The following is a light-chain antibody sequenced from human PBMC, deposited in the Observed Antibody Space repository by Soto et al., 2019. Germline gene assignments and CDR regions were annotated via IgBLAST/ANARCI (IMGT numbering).Light chain of an antibody. Sequence: IQLTQSPSSLSASVGDRVTITCRASQNIRTYLTWYQQKPGKGPTVLIYAASTLQRGVPSRFSGSTTGTDFTLTITGLQPEDYETYYCQQTLSVPRTFGLGTKVDIK. CDR1: QNIRTY. CDR2: AAS. J-gene: IGKJ1*01. CDR3: QQTLSVPRT. V-gene: IGKV1-39*01.